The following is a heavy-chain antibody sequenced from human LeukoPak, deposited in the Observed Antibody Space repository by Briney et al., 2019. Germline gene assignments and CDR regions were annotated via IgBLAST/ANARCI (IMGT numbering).Heavy chain of an antibody. Sequence: PGGSLRLSCAASGFTFSNAWMSWVRQAPGKGLEWVGRIKSKTDGGTTDYAAPVKGRFTISRDDSKNTLYLQMNSLKTEDTAVYYCTTDRHCSGGSCFPYYYYYMDVWGKGTTVTVSS. CDR3: TTDRHCSGGSCFPYYYYYMDV. J-gene: IGHJ6*03. CDR1: GFTFSNAW. CDR2: IKSKTDGGTT. D-gene: IGHD2-15*01. V-gene: IGHV3-15*01.